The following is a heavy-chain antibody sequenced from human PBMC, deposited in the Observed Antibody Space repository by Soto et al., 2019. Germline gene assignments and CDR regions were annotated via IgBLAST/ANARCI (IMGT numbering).Heavy chain of an antibody. V-gene: IGHV3-23*01. Sequence: EVQLLDSGGGLVQPGGSLRLSCAASGFTFSNYAMTCVRQGPGKGLEWVSGISGSGGRSYYADSVKGRFTISRDKSKSTLYLQMNSLRAEDTAVYYCAKAYFVWSSEQPYYFDFWGQGTLVTVSS. CDR3: AKAYFVWSSEQPYYFDF. D-gene: IGHD3-16*01. CDR2: ISGSGGRS. CDR1: GFTFSNYA. J-gene: IGHJ4*02.